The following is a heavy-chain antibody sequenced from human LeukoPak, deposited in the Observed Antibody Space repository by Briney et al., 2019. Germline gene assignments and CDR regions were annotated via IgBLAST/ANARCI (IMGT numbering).Heavy chain of an antibody. Sequence: PGGSLRLSCAASGFTFSSYWMTWVRQAPGKGLEWVANIKQDGSEKYYVGSVKGRFNISRDNAKNSLFLQMNSLKAEDTAVYYCATILSNTSPFEYWGQGTLVTVSS. CDR3: ATILSNTSPFEY. CDR2: IKQDGSEK. V-gene: IGHV3-7*01. CDR1: GFTFSSYW. D-gene: IGHD4-11*01. J-gene: IGHJ4*02.